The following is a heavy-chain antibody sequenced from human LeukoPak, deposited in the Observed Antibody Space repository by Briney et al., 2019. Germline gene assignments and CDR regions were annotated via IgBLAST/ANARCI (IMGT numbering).Heavy chain of an antibody. V-gene: IGHV3-74*01. J-gene: IGHJ4*02. CDR1: GFSFDDYA. CDR3: ATLGTMVRGVIMDY. D-gene: IGHD3-10*01. CDR2: INSDGSYT. Sequence: GGSLRLSCSVAGFSFDDYAMSWVRQAPGKGLVWVSRINSDGSYTNYADSVKGRFTISRDNAKNTLYLQMNSLRAEGTAVYYCATLGTMVRGVIMDYWGQGTLVTVSS.